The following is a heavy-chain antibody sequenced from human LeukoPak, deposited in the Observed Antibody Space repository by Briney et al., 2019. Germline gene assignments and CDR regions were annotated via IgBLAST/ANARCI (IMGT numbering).Heavy chain of an antibody. CDR3: ATDRMGATSFDY. CDR2: FDPEDGET. Sequence: GASVKVSCKVSGYTLIELSMHWVRQAPGKGLEWMGGFDPEDGETIYAQKFQGRVTMTEDTSTDTAYMELSSLRSEDTAVYYCATDRMGATSFDYWGQGTLVTVSS. J-gene: IGHJ4*02. CDR1: GYTLIELS. D-gene: IGHD1-26*01. V-gene: IGHV1-24*01.